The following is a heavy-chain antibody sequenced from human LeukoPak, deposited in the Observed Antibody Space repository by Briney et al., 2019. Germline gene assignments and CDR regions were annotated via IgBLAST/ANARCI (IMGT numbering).Heavy chain of an antibody. J-gene: IGHJ4*02. CDR2: IYYSGST. CDR1: DGSISSYY. CDR3: ARSCGGDCYYYFDY. Sequence: SETLSLTCTVSDGSISSYYWSWIRQPPGNGLESIGYIYYSGSTNYNPSLKSRVTISVDTSKNQFSLKLSSVTAADTAVYYCARSCGGDCYYYFDYWGQGTLVTVSS. V-gene: IGHV4-59*08. D-gene: IGHD2-21*02.